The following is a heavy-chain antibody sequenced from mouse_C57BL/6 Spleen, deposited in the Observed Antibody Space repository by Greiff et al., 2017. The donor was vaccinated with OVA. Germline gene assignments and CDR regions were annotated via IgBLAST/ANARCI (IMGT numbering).Heavy chain of an antibody. J-gene: IGHJ2*01. D-gene: IGHD3-2*02. CDR3: AREETLDSSGYVGY. V-gene: IGHV1-82*01. CDR2: IYPGDGDT. Sequence: VQLQQSGPELVKPGASVKISCKASGYAFSSSWMNWVKQRPGKGLEWIGRIYPGDGDTNYNGKFKGKATLTADKSSSTAYMQLSSLTSEDSAVYFCAREETLDSSGYVGYWGQGTTLTVSS. CDR1: GYAFSSSW.